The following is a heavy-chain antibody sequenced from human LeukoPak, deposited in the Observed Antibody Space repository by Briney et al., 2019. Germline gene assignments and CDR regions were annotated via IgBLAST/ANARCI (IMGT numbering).Heavy chain of an antibody. Sequence: GGSLRLSCAASGFTFSSYAMSWVRQAPGKGLEWVSAISGSGGSTYYADSVKGRFTISRDNSKNTLYLQMNSLRAEDTAVYYCAKSERRITIFGVVIVDPWGQGTLVTVSS. V-gene: IGHV3-23*01. CDR1: GFTFSSYA. CDR3: AKSERRITIFGVVIVDP. CDR2: ISGSGGST. J-gene: IGHJ5*02. D-gene: IGHD3-3*01.